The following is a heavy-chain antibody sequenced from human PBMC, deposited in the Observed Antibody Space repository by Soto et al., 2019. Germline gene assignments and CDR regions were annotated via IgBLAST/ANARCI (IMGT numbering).Heavy chain of an antibody. Sequence: GSLRLSCAASGXTGSSYLIHGVRQAPARGVEGVAFILYEGSNKYYADSVKGRFTIYRDNSKNTLYLQMNSLRAADTPVYYCERGRDYYDSSGYSVGLAYWGQGTLAPVS. D-gene: IGHD3-22*01. J-gene: IGHJ4*02. CDR3: ERGRDYYDSSGYSVGLAY. CDR1: GXTGSSYL. V-gene: IGHV3-33*01. CDR2: ILYEGSNK.